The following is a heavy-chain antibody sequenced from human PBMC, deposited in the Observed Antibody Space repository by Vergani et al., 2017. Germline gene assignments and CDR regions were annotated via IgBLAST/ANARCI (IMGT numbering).Heavy chain of an antibody. Sequence: VHLLESGGGLVQSGGSLRLSCAASRFDFSDYYMSWIRQAPGKGLEWISYISNSGNTINYADSVKGRFIVSRDNAKKSLYLQMNSLRVEDTAVYYCASGSSGFFTLTSPNWFDPWGQGTLVTVS. CDR1: RFDFSDYY. D-gene: IGHD3-3*01. CDR2: ISNSGNTI. J-gene: IGHJ5*02. V-gene: IGHV3-11*04. CDR3: ASGSSGFFTLTSPNWFDP.